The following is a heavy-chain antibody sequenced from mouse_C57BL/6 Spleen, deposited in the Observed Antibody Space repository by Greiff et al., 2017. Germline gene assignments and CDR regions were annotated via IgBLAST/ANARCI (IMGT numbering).Heavy chain of an antibody. J-gene: IGHJ4*01. CDR2: LRNLAYSI. Sequence: DVHLVESGGGLVQPGGSLKLSCAASGFTFSDYAMAWVRQAPRKGPEWVAFLRNLAYSIYYADTVTGRFPFSRENAENTLYMEVSRLRCGDTAMYYGVRSRRRDGRNYYDMDYWGQGTSVTVSS. V-gene: IGHV5-15*01. CDR3: VRSRRRDGRNYYDMDY. D-gene: IGHD3-3*01. CDR1: GFTFSDYA.